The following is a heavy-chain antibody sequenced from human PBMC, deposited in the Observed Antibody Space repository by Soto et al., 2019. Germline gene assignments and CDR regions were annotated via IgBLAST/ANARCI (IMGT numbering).Heavy chain of an antibody. CDR1: GFTFSGYG. CDR3: AKDNSGGSSVADY. V-gene: IGHV3-30*18. D-gene: IGHD6-19*01. Sequence: QVQLVESGGGVVQPGRSLRLSCAASGFTFSGYGMHWVRQAPAKGREWVALISYDGIKTYYADSGKGRLTASRDNSKNTLNLQMSSLRPEDTAVYYCAKDNSGGSSVADYWGQGTLVTVSS. CDR2: ISYDGIKT. J-gene: IGHJ4*02.